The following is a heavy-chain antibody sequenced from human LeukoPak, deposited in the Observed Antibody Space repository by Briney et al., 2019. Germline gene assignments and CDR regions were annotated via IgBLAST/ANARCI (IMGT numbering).Heavy chain of an antibody. CDR2: IYHSGST. Sequence: SQTLSLTCAVSGGSISSGGYSWSWIRQPPGKGLEWIGYIYHSGSTYYNPSLKSRVTISVDRSKNQFSLKLSSVTAADTAVYYCARVINSSGYLYYFDYWGRGTLVTVSS. CDR3: ARVINSSGYLYYFDY. V-gene: IGHV4-30-2*01. J-gene: IGHJ4*02. CDR1: GGSISSGGYS. D-gene: IGHD3-22*01.